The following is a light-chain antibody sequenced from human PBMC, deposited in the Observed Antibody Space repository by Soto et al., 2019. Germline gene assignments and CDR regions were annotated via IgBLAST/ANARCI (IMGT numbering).Light chain of an antibody. V-gene: IGKV1-8*01. CDR2: AAS. Sequence: AIRMTQSPSSFSASTGDRVTITCRASQGISSYLAWYQQKPGKAPKLLIYAASTLQSGVPSRFSGSGSGTDFTLTISCLQSEDFATYYCQQHNDYTAVTFGQGTKVDIK. CDR3: QQHNDYTAVT. CDR1: QGISSY. J-gene: IGKJ2*01.